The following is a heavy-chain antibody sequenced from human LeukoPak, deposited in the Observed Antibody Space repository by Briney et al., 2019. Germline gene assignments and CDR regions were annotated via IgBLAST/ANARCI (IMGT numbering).Heavy chain of an antibody. CDR1: GGSFSGYY. J-gene: IGHJ4*02. D-gene: IGHD3-3*01. V-gene: IGHV4-34*01. CDR2: INHSGST. Sequence: SETLSLTCAVCGGSFSGYYWSWIRQPPGKGLEWIGEINHSGSTNYNPSLKSRVTISVDTSKNQFSLKLSSVTAADTAVYYCARGRGFWSGYVDYWGQGTLVTVSS. CDR3: ARGRGFWSGYVDY.